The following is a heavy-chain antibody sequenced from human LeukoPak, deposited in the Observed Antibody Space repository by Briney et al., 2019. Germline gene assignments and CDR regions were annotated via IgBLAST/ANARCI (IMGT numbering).Heavy chain of an antibody. CDR2: ISSSSSYI. J-gene: IGHJ4*02. D-gene: IGHD3-22*01. CDR3: ARDRLRDSSGYYYSSVIFGY. CDR1: GFTFSSYG. V-gene: IGHV3-21*01. Sequence: AGGSLRLSCAASGFTFSSYGMHWVRQAPGKGLEWVSPISSSSSYIYYADSVKGRFTISRDNAKNSLYLQMNSLRAEDTAVYYCARDRLRDSSGYYYSSVIFGYWGQGTLVTVSS.